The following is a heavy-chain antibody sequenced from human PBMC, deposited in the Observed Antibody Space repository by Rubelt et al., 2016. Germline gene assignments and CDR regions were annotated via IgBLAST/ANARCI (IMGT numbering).Heavy chain of an antibody. CDR3: ARGYLSNSFDY. Sequence: EVQLVESGGGLVKPGGSLRLSCAASGFTFSSYSMNWVRQAPGKGLEWVSSISSSSYIYYADSVKGRFTISRDNAKNSLYLQMDSLGAEETAVYYCARGYLSNSFDYWGQGTLVTVSS. V-gene: IGHV3-21*01. J-gene: IGHJ4*02. CDR2: ISSSSYI. CDR1: GFTFSSYS. D-gene: IGHD4-11*01.